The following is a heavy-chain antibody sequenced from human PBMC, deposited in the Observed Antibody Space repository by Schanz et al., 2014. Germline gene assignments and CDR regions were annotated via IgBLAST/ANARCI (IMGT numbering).Heavy chain of an antibody. CDR2: ISGSSRTI. Sequence: DVHLLESGGGLIQPGGSLRLSCAASGFGFSSYSMNWVRQAPGKGLEWVSYISGSSRTIYYADSVKGRFTMSRDNAKNSVFLQMNSLRAEDTSVYYCAKGRFGELSAFDIWGQGTMVTVSS. D-gene: IGHD3-10*01. CDR1: GFGFSSYS. J-gene: IGHJ3*02. CDR3: AKGRFGELSAFDI. V-gene: IGHV3-48*01.